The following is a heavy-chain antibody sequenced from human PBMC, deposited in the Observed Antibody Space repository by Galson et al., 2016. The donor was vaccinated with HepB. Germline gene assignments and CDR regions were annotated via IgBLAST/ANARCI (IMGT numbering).Heavy chain of an antibody. CDR1: GGSISSSSYY. D-gene: IGHD3-10*01. Sequence: ETLSLTCTVSGGSISSSSYYWGCIRQPPGKGLEWIGSIYYSGSTYYNLSLKSRVTISVDTSKNQFFLKLSSVTAADTAVYYCAGHLRGGYGMDVWGQGTTVTVSS. V-gene: IGHV4-39*01. CDR2: IYYSGST. J-gene: IGHJ6*02. CDR3: AGHLRGGYGMDV.